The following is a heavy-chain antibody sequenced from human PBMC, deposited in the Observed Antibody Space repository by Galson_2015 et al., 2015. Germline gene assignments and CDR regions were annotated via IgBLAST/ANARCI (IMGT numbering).Heavy chain of an antibody. D-gene: IGHD5-12*01. CDR3: ARDKGGYGYLDY. CDR2: ICSDGSNK. CDR1: GFTFSSYG. V-gene: IGHV3-33*01. J-gene: IGHJ4*02. Sequence: SLRLSCAASGFTFSSYGMHWVRQAPGKGLEWVAVICSDGSNKYYADSVKGRFTISRDNSKNTLYLQMNSLRAEDTAVYYCARDKGGYGYLDYWGQGTLVTVSS.